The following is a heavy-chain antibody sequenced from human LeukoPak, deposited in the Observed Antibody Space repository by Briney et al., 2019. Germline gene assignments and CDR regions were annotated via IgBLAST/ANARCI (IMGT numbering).Heavy chain of an antibody. CDR2: INPNSGGT. J-gene: IGHJ5*02. V-gene: IGHV1-2*02. D-gene: IGHD3-22*01. CDR3: AREDQYYDSSGKSWSVWFDP. Sequence: ASVKVSCKASGYTFTGYYMHWVRQAPGQGLEWMGWINPNSGGTNYAQKFQGRGTMTRDTSISTAYMELSRLRSDDTAVYYCAREDQYYDSSGKSWSVWFDPWGQGTLVTVSS. CDR1: GYTFTGYY.